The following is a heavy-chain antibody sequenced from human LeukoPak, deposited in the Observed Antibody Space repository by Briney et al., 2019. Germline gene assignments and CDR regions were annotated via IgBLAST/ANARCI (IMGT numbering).Heavy chain of an antibody. CDR1: GGTFSSYA. CDR2: IIPILGIA. CDR3: APGPYSGYDFDY. D-gene: IGHD5-12*01. J-gene: IGHJ4*02. Sequence: GASVKVSCKASGGTFSSYAISWVRQAPGQGLEWMGRIIPILGIANYAQKFQGRVTITADKSTSTAYMELSSLRSEDTAVYYCAPGPYSGYDFDYWGQGTLVTVSS. V-gene: IGHV1-69*04.